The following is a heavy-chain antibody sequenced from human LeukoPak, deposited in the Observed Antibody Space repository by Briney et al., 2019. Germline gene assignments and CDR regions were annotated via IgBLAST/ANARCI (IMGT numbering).Heavy chain of an antibody. J-gene: IGHJ4*02. CDR1: GFXFSTHA. V-gene: IGHV3-48*03. CDR3: ARDPIQLWSPFDY. D-gene: IGHD5-18*01. Sequence: GGSLRLYCAVSGFXFSTHAINWVRQAPGKGLEWVSYISSSGDTIYYADSVNGRFTISRDNAKNSLYLQMNSLRAEDTAVYYCARDPIQLWSPFDYWGQGTLVTVSS. CDR2: ISSSGDTI.